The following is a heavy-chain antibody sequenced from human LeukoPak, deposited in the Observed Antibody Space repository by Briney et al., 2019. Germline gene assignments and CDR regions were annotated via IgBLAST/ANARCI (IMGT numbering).Heavy chain of an antibody. CDR1: GFTFSSYA. D-gene: IGHD3-22*01. Sequence: GGSLRLSCAASGFTFSSYAMSWVRQAPGKGLGWVSAISGSGGSTYYADSVKGRFTISRDNSKNTLYLQMNSLRAEDTAVYYCANPVTYYYDSSGYPKGNYWGQGTLVTVSS. V-gene: IGHV3-23*01. CDR2: ISGSGGST. J-gene: IGHJ4*02. CDR3: ANPVTYYYDSSGYPKGNY.